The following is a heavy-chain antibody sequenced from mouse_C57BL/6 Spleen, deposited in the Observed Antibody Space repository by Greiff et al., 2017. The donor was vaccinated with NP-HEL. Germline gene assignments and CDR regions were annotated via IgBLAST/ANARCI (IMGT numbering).Heavy chain of an antibody. D-gene: IGHD2-2*01. CDR3: EGGYGLRYYFDY. CDR1: GYTFTSYG. V-gene: IGHV1-81*01. J-gene: IGHJ2*01. Sequence: VQLQESGAELARPGASVKLSCKASGYTFTSYGISWVKQRTGQGLEWIGEIYPRSGNTYYNEKFKGKATLTADKSSSTAYMELRSLTSEDSAVYFCEGGYGLRYYFDYWGQGTTLTVSS. CDR2: IYPRSGNT.